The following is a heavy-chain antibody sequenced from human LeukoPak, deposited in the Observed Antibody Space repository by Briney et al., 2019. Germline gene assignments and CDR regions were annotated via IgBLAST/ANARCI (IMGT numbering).Heavy chain of an antibody. Sequence: SETLSPTCTVSGYSISTGFYWGWIRQPPGKGLEWIGSIYHSGDTYYNPSLNSRVTISVDTSKNQFSLKVRSVTAADTAVYYCARDLAVAGTGYDYWGQGTLVTVSS. V-gene: IGHV4-38-2*02. D-gene: IGHD6-19*01. CDR2: IYHSGDT. CDR1: GYSISTGFY. CDR3: ARDLAVAGTGYDY. J-gene: IGHJ4*02.